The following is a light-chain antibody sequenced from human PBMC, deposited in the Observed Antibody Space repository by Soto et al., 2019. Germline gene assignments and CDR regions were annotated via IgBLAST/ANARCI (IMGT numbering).Light chain of an antibody. CDR1: SDDVGGYTY. CDR3: CSYAGTYTWV. V-gene: IGLV2-11*01. J-gene: IGLJ3*02. CDR2: DVT. Sequence: QSALTQPRSVSGSPGQSVTISCTGTSDDVGGYTYVAWYQQHPGEAPKLMIYDVTERPSGVPDRFSGSRSGNMASLTISGLQAEDEADYYCCSYAGTYTWVFGGGTKLT.